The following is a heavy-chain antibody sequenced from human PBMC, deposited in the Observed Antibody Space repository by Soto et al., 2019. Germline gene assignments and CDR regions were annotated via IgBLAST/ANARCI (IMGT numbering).Heavy chain of an antibody. V-gene: IGHV3-23*01. CDR2: ISANGQGI. J-gene: IGHJ4*02. CDR3: AKDRNYPRDQFHY. CDR1: GSTFSTYA. D-gene: IGHD1-7*01. Sequence: GGSLRLSCAASGSTFSTYALSWVRQAPGKGLEWVSAISANGQGIYYADSVRGRFTISRGNSKNTIFLHMDSLRAEDTAVYYCAKDRNYPRDQFHYWGQGTLVTVSS.